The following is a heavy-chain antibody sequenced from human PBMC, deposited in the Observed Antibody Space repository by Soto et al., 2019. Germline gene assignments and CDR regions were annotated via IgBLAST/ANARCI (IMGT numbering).Heavy chain of an antibody. D-gene: IGHD5-12*01. CDR2: VRGNGDPP. Sequence: GGALRVSXSASGFTFSSYAMHWVRQAPGKGLEYVSGVRGNGDPPFYADSVKGRFTISRDNSKNTLYLQMSSLSADDTAVYYCVKSRGGNNFDFFDWGQGALVTVSS. CDR1: GFTFSSYA. J-gene: IGHJ4*02. CDR3: VKSRGGNNFDFFD. V-gene: IGHV3-64D*06.